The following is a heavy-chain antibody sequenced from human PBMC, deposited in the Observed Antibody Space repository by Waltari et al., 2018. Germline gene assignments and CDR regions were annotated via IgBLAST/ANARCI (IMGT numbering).Heavy chain of an antibody. CDR2: IYYSGST. CDR3: ARGIVATMSDY. CDR1: GGSISSYY. J-gene: IGHJ4*02. Sequence: QVQLQESGPGLVKPSETLSLPCTVSGGSISSYYWSWIRQPPGKGLEWIGYIYYSGSTNYNPSLKSRVTISVDTSKNQFSLKLSSVTAADTAVYYCARGIVATMSDYWGQGTLVTVSS. V-gene: IGHV4-59*01. D-gene: IGHD5-12*01.